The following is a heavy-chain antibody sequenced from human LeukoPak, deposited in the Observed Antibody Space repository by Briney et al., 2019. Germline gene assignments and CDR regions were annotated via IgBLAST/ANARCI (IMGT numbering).Heavy chain of an antibody. D-gene: IGHD3-22*01. V-gene: IGHV4-59*01. Sequence: SETLSLTCTVSGVSISNYYWNWIRQPPGKALEWMGYVYFTGSTNYNPSLKSRVTLSIDTSKSQLSLKLSSVTAADTAVYYCARWRSSAHYWDSWGQGTLVTVSS. CDR3: ARWRSSAHYWDS. J-gene: IGHJ4*02. CDR2: VYFTGST. CDR1: GVSISNYY.